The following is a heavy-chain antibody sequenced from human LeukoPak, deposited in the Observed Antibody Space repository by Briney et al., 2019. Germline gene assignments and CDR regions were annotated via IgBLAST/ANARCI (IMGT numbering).Heavy chain of an antibody. CDR1: GFTFSSYA. CDR3: AKRNRGSNYGDNWFDP. V-gene: IGHV3-23*01. J-gene: IGHJ5*02. D-gene: IGHD5-18*01. CDR2: VSGGGRST. Sequence: PGGSLRLSCAASGFTFSSYAMSWVRQAPGKGLEWVSTVSGGGRSTYYADSVKGRFTISRDNSKNTLYLQMNSLRAEDTAAYYCAKRNRGSNYGDNWFDPWGQGTLVTVSS.